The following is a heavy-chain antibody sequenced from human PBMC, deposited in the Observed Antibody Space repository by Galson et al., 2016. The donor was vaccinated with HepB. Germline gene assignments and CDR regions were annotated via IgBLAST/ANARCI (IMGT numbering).Heavy chain of an antibody. Sequence: SVKVSCKASGYTFSNYGVSWVRQAPGQGLDWMGWISTYDGTTIYAQKFQGRVTLTTDTSTSTAYMELRSLGSDDTAVYYCAGKTSSFGNWFDPWGQGTLVTVSS. J-gene: IGHJ5*02. V-gene: IGHV1-18*01. D-gene: IGHD3-3*01. CDR1: GYTFSNYG. CDR3: AGKTSSFGNWFDP. CDR2: ISTYDGTT.